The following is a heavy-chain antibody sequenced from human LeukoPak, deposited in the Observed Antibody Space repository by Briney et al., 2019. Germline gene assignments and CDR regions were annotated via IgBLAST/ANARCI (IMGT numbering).Heavy chain of an antibody. Sequence: GGSLRLSCAASGFTFSKYAMSWVRQAPGKGLEWVSTVNDRGTGTYYADSVKGRFTISRDNSKNTLYLQMNSLRAEDTAVYYCAKESKVAAAGPPAEYFQHWGQGTLVTVSS. CDR3: AKESKVAAAGPPAEYFQH. D-gene: IGHD6-13*01. CDR1: GFTFSKYA. J-gene: IGHJ1*01. CDR2: VNDRGTGT. V-gene: IGHV3-23*01.